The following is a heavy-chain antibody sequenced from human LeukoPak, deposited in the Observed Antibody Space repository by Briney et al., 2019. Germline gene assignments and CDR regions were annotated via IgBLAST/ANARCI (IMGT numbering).Heavy chain of an antibody. CDR1: GFTFSNYA. CDR2: ISYDGSNK. D-gene: IGHD2-15*01. Sequence: PGGSLRLSCAASGFTFSNYAMSWVRQAPGKGLEWVAVISYDGSNKYYADSVKGRFTISRDNSKNTLYLQMNSLRAEDTAVYYCATAGGISVIDYWGQGTLVTVSS. J-gene: IGHJ4*02. CDR3: ATAGGISVIDY. V-gene: IGHV3-30*03.